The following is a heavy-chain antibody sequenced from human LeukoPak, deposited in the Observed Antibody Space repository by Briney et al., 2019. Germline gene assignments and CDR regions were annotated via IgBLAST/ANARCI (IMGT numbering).Heavy chain of an antibody. V-gene: IGHV3-11*06. CDR3: ATGTKVRGVLLFDN. Sequence: PGGSLRLSCAGSGFTFSDYYMGWIRQAPGKGLEWISDISSRRVYTNYADSVMGRFTISRDNGKNSLNLQMNSLRGEDTAVYYCATGTKVRGVLLFDNWGQGTLVTVSS. CDR1: GFTFSDYY. CDR2: ISSRRVYT. D-gene: IGHD3-10*01. J-gene: IGHJ4*02.